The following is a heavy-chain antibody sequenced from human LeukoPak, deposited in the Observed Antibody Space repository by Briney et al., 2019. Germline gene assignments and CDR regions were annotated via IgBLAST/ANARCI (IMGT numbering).Heavy chain of an antibody. V-gene: IGHV1-69*04. Sequence: SVKVSCKASGGTFSSYAISWVRQAPGQGLEWMGRIIPILGIANYAQKFQGRVTITADKSTSTAYMELSSLRSEDTAVYYCARGRCVGSTNCYYFDYWGQGTLVTVSS. CDR3: ARGRCVGSTNCYYFDY. D-gene: IGHD2-2*01. CDR1: GGTFSSYA. CDR2: IIPILGIA. J-gene: IGHJ4*02.